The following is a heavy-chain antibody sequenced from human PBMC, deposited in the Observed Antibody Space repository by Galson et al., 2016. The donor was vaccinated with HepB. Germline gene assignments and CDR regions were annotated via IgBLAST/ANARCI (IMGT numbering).Heavy chain of an antibody. CDR3: TRARAFSTTWRGIDC. J-gene: IGHJ4*02. V-gene: IGHV3-49*04. CDR2: IRSKGYGGTS. Sequence: SLRLSCAASGFTFSTSGMSWVRQAPGKGLEWVGFIRSKGYGGTSDYAASVKGRFTISRDDSNRIAYLQMNSLKTEDTAVYYCTRARAFSTTWRGIDCWGQGTLVTVSS. D-gene: IGHD6-13*01. CDR1: GFTFSTSG.